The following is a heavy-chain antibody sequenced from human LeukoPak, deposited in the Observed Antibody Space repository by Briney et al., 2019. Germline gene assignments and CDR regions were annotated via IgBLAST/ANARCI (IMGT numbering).Heavy chain of an antibody. D-gene: IGHD3-10*01. Sequence: GASVKVSCKASGYTFTSYGISWVRQAPGQGLEWMGWISAYNGNTNYAQKLQGSVTMTTDTSTSTAYMELRSLRSDDTAVYYCARGNYYYGSGSYYVDVWGKGTTVTVSS. CDR3: ARGNYYYGSGSYYVDV. J-gene: IGHJ6*03. CDR2: ISAYNGNT. CDR1: GYTFTSYG. V-gene: IGHV1-18*01.